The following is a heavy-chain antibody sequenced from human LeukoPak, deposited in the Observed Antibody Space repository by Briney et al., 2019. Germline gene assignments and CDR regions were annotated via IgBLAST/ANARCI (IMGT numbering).Heavy chain of an antibody. Sequence: KPSETLSLTCTVYGGSFSGYYWSWIRQPPGKGLEWIGSIYYSGSTYYNPSLKSRVTISVDTSKNQFSLKLSSVTAADTAVYYCARQEIKCSGGSCYVWFDPWGQGTLVTVSS. V-gene: IGHV4-34*01. D-gene: IGHD2-15*01. CDR3: ARQEIKCSGGSCYVWFDP. CDR2: IYYSGST. CDR1: GGSFSGYY. J-gene: IGHJ5*02.